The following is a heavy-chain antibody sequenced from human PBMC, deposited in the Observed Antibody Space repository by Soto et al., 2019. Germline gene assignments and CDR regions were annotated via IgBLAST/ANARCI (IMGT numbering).Heavy chain of an antibody. CDR2: INSDGSTT. D-gene: IGHD1-26*01. J-gene: IGHJ5*02. V-gene: IGHV3-74*01. CDR1: GFSFSSYW. CDR3: ARVLTGSYNWFDP. Sequence: EVQLVESGGGLVQPGGSLRLSCAASGFSFSSYWMHWVRQVPGKGLVWVSRINSDGSTTTYADSVKGRFTISRDNAKNTLYLKMNSLRVEDTAVYYCARVLTGSYNWFDPWGQGTLVTVSS.